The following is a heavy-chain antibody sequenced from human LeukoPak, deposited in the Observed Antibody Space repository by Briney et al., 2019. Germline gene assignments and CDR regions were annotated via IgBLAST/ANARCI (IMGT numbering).Heavy chain of an antibody. Sequence: SQTLSLTCAISGDSVSTSNVAWNWIRQSPSRGLEWLARTYFRSKWYNDYAVSVRSRITINPDTSKNQFSLQLNSVTPEDTAVYYCAREVRHYYGSGSYYYFDYWGQGTLVTVSS. CDR3: AREVRHYYGSGSYYYFDY. D-gene: IGHD3-10*01. CDR1: GDSVSTSNVA. CDR2: TYFRSKWYN. J-gene: IGHJ4*02. V-gene: IGHV6-1*01.